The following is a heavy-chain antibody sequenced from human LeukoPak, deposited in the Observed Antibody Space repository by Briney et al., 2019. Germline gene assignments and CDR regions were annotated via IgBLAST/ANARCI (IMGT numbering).Heavy chain of an antibody. CDR1: GFTFSSYE. Sequence: GGSLRLSCAASGFTFSSYEMNWVRQAPGKGLEWVSYISSSGSTIYYADSVKGRFTISRDNAKNSLYLQMNSLRAEDTAVYYCAREKFNPSFGYYYYYMDVWGKGTTVTISS. J-gene: IGHJ6*03. CDR2: ISSSGSTI. V-gene: IGHV3-48*03. D-gene: IGHD3-16*01. CDR3: AREKFNPSFGYYYYYMDV.